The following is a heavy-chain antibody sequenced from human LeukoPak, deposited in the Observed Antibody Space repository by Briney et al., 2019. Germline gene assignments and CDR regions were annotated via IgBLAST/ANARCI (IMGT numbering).Heavy chain of an antibody. D-gene: IGHD5-24*01. CDR2: FDPEDGET. V-gene: IGHV1-24*01. Sequence: GSSVKVSCKASGGTFSSYAISWVRQAPGQGLEWMGGFDPEDGETIYAQKFQGRVTMTEDTSTDTAYMELSSLRSEDTAVYYCATAAHNPFDYWGQGTLVTVSS. J-gene: IGHJ4*02. CDR3: ATAAHNPFDY. CDR1: GGTFSSYA.